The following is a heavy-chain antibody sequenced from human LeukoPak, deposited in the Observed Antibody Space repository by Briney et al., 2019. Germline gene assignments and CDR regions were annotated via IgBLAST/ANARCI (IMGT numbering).Heavy chain of an antibody. CDR1: GFTFSSYG. V-gene: IGHV3-30*18. D-gene: IGHD6-19*01. CDR2: ISYDGSNK. Sequence: GGSLRLSCAASGFTFSSYGMHWVRQAPCKGLEWVAVISYDGSNKYYADSVKGRFTISRDNSKNTLYLQMNSLRAEDTAVYYCAKDKARAVAGSDYFDYWGQGTLVTVSS. CDR3: AKDKARAVAGSDYFDY. J-gene: IGHJ4*02.